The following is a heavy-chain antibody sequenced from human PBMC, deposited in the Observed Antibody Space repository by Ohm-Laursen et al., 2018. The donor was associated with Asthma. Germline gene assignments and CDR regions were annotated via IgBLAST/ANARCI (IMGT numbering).Heavy chain of an antibody. CDR1: GLPLYNFW. J-gene: IGHJ4*02. V-gene: IGHV3-7*05. Sequence: SFTTSGLPLYNFWMRWVPPAPGERLGWGGNIYPDGGEKYYVDSVGGRFTISRDNAKNSLYLQMNSLRAEDTAVYYCATNLPYEAENYWGQGTLVTVSS. D-gene: IGHD3-16*01. CDR2: IYPDGGEK. CDR3: ATNLPYEAENY.